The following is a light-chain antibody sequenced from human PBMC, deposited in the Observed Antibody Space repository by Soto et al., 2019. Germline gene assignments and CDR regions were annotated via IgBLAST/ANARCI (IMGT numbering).Light chain of an antibody. V-gene: IGKV1-39*01. CDR3: QQSYSTPLT. Sequence: DIHMTQSPSSLSASVGDRVTITCRASQSISSYLNWYQQKPGKAPKLLIYAASSLQSGVPSRFSGSGSGTDFTLTISRLQPEDFATYFCQQSYSTPLTFGGGTKVEI. CDR1: QSISSY. J-gene: IGKJ4*01. CDR2: AAS.